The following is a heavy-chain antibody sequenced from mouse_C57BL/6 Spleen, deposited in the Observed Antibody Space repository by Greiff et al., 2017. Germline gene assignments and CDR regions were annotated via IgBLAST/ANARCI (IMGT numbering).Heavy chain of an antibody. D-gene: IGHD1-1*01. CDR3: AGGFITTVVPFAY. V-gene: IGHV1-85*01. CDR1: GYTFTSYD. CDR2: IYPRDGST. J-gene: IGHJ3*01. Sequence: QVQLKQSGPELVKPGASVKLSCKASGYTFTSYDINWVKQRPGQGLEWIGWIYPRDGSTKYNEKFKGKATLTVDTSSSTAYMELHSLTSEDSAVYFCAGGFITTVVPFAYWGQGTLVTVSA.